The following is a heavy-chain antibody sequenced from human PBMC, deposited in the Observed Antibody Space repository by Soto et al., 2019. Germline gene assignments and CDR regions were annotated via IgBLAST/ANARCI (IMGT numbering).Heavy chain of an antibody. J-gene: IGHJ3*02. CDR3: AGRVDYGDAFDI. D-gene: IGHD4-17*01. Sequence: GGSLRLSCAASGFTFSDHYMDWVRQAPGKGLEWVGRTRNKANSYTTEYAASVKGRFTISRDDSKNSLYLQMNSLKTEDTAVYYCAGRVDYGDAFDIWGQGTMVTVSS. CDR1: GFTFSDHY. CDR2: TRNKANSYTT. V-gene: IGHV3-72*01.